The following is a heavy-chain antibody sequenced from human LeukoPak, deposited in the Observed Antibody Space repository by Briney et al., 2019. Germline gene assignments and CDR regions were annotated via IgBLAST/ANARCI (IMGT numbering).Heavy chain of an antibody. Sequence: GASVKVSCKASGYTFIDNYLHWVRQAPGQGLEWMGWINPNSGGTNFAQKFQGRVTMTRDTSISTAYMELDRLTSGDTAIYYCARCEFTPAGPGNYHYYYLDVWGKGTMLTVSS. D-gene: IGHD6-13*01. V-gene: IGHV1-2*02. J-gene: IGHJ6*03. CDR2: INPNSGGT. CDR3: ARCEFTPAGPGNYHYYYLDV. CDR1: GYTFIDNY.